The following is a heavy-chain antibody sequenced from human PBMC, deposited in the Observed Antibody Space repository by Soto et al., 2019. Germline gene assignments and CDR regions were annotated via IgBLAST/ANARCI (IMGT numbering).Heavy chain of an antibody. D-gene: IGHD3-3*01. CDR1: GGSISTGGYS. J-gene: IGHJ5*02. CDR2: IYHSGST. V-gene: IGHV4-30-2*01. Sequence: SETLSLTCTVSGGSISTGGYSWSWIRQPPGKGLEWIGYIYHSGSTYYNPSLKSRVTISVDRSKNQFSLKLSSVTAADTAVYYCARGYYDFWSGYWRWFDPWGQGTLVTSPQ. CDR3: ARGYYDFWSGYWRWFDP.